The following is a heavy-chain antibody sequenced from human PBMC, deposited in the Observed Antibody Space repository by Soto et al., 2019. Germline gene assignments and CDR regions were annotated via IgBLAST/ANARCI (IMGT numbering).Heavy chain of an antibody. V-gene: IGHV4-31*03. CDR3: AREKGTNWIDP. J-gene: IGHJ5*02. CDR2: IYYSGST. D-gene: IGHD1-1*01. CDR1: GGSISSGGYY. Sequence: QVQLQESGPGLVKPSQTLSLTCTVSGGSISSGGYYWSWIRQPPGKGLEWIGYIYYSGSTYYNTSLKRRVTISVDTSKNQFSVKLGSVTAADTAVYYCAREKGTNWIDPWGQGTLVTVSS.